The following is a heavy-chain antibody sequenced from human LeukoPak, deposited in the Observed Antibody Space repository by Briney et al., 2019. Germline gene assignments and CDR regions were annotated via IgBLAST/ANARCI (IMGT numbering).Heavy chain of an antibody. CDR3: AGSAAALFDP. Sequence: PSETLSLTCAVYGGSFSGYFWSWFRQPPGKGLEWIGEINRSGSTNYNSSLSLKSRVTISVDTSKNQFSLKLSSVTAADTAVYFCAGSAAALFDPWGQGTLVTVSS. CDR2: INRSGST. V-gene: IGHV4-34*01. D-gene: IGHD3-10*01. J-gene: IGHJ5*02. CDR1: GGSFSGYF.